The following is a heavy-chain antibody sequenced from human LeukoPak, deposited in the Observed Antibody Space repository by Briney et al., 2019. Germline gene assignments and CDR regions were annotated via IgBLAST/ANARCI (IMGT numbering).Heavy chain of an antibody. Sequence: GGSLRLSCAATGFTFSSYWMSWVRQAPGKGLEWVANIKQDGSEKYYVDSVKGRFTISRDNAKNSLYLQMNSLRAEDTAVYYCARDFYSSSSTNWFDPWGQGTLVTVSS. CDR1: GFTFSSYW. D-gene: IGHD6-6*01. V-gene: IGHV3-7*01. CDR2: IKQDGSEK. J-gene: IGHJ5*02. CDR3: ARDFYSSSSTNWFDP.